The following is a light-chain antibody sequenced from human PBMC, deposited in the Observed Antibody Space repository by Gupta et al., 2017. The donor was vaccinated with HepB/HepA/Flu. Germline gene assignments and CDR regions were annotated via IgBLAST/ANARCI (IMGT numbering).Light chain of an antibody. Sequence: SYELTQPPSVSVSPGQTARITCSGDALPKQYAYWYQQKPGQAPVLVIYKDSERPSGIPERFSGSSSGTTVTLNISAVQAEDEADYYCQSADSSGTYPYVVCGGGTKLTV. CDR1: ALPKQY. J-gene: IGLJ2*01. V-gene: IGLV3-25*03. CDR2: KDS. CDR3: QSADSSGTYPYVV.